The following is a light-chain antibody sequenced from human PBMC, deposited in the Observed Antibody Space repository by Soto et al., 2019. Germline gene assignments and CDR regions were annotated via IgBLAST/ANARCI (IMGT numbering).Light chain of an antibody. J-gene: IGKJ2*01. CDR2: GAS. CDR3: QQYNNFSYT. Sequence: DIQMTQSPSTLSGSVGDRVTITCRASQTISSWLAWYQQKPGKSPKLLIYGASNLERGVPSRFRGSGSGTEFTLTISRLQPDDFATYFCQQYNNFSYTFGPGTKVDIK. V-gene: IGKV1-5*01. CDR1: QTISSW.